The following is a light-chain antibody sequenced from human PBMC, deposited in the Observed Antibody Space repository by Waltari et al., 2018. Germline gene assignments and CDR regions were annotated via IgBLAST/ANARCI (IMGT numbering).Light chain of an antibody. CDR2: GAY. Sequence: VVTQSPATLSVSPGERVTLSCRASQNVGTSLAWYQQKPGQTPRPLIFGAYSRASGVPARFSGSGSGTDFTLAISSLQSEDFAVYYCQQYEDWPRHSFGGGTKVQIE. CDR1: QNVGTS. CDR3: QQYEDWPRHS. J-gene: IGKJ4*01. V-gene: IGKV3-15*01.